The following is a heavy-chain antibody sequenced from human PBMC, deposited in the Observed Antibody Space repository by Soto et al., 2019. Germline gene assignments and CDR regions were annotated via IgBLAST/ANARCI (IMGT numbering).Heavy chain of an antibody. V-gene: IGHV2-5*02. CDR2: IYWDDDK. CDR3: AHGPGVAGNKYFQH. J-gene: IGHJ1*01. Sequence: ITLKESGPTLVKPTQTLTLTCTCSGFSLSTSGVGVGWIRQPPGKALEWLALIYWDDDKRYSPSLRSRLTITKDTSKNQVVLTMTNMDPVDTATYYCAHGPGVAGNKYFQHWGQDALVTVSS. D-gene: IGHD6-19*01. CDR1: GFSLSTSGVG.